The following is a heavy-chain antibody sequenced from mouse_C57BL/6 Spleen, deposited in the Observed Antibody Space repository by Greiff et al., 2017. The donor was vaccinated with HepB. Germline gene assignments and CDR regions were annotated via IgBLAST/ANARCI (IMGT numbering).Heavy chain of an antibody. J-gene: IGHJ1*03. D-gene: IGHD1-1*01. Sequence: EVKLVESGGGLMKPGGSLKLSCAASGFTFSDYGMHWVRQAPEKGLEWVAYISSGSSTIYYADTVKGRFTISRDNAKNTLFLQMTSLRSEDTAMYYCARPGYYGSSYWYFDVWGTGTTVTVSS. CDR1: GFTFSDYG. CDR2: ISSGSSTI. CDR3: ARPGYYGSSYWYFDV. V-gene: IGHV5-17*01.